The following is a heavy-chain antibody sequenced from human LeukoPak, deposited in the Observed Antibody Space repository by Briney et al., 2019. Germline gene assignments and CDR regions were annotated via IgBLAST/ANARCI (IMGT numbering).Heavy chain of an antibody. V-gene: IGHV3-23*01. CDR3: AKDSPGSYVFKHLDY. J-gene: IGHJ4*02. CDR2: INDSGGST. D-gene: IGHD3-10*01. Sequence: GGSLRLSCAASGFTFSSYAMSWVRQAPGKGLEWFSAINDSGGSTYYAASLKGRFTISRDNSKNTLYLQMNSLRPEDTAVYYCAKDSPGSYVFKHLDYWGQGTLVTVSS. CDR1: GFTFSSYA.